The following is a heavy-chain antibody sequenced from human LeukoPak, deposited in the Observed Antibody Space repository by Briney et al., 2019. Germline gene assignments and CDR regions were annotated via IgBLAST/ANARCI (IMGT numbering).Heavy chain of an antibody. D-gene: IGHD2-2*01. Sequence: ASVKVSGKASEDTFTGYYIHWVRQAPGQGLEWMGWVNPNNGVTEYAQEFQGRVTMTRDTSLSTAYMELSRLRSDDTAVYYCATDHCTRTNCYEDYYHGMDVWGQGTTVTVPS. J-gene: IGHJ6*02. V-gene: IGHV1-2*02. CDR2: VNPNNGVT. CDR3: ATDHCTRTNCYEDYYHGMDV. CDR1: EDTFTGYY.